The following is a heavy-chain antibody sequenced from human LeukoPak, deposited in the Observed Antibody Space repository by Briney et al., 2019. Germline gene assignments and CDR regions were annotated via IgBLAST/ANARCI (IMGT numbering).Heavy chain of an antibody. J-gene: IGHJ4*02. CDR3: ARDLSGVTGYTYGRGIDY. V-gene: IGHV3-7*01. Sequence: GGAPRHSCAASGFTFCSFWMGWGRQAPGEGVEWGANIKKNGSEKYYVDSVKGRFTISRDNAKTSLYLQMNSLRAEDTAVYYCARDLSGVTGYTYGRGIDYWGQGTLVTVSS. CDR1: GFTFCSFW. D-gene: IGHD5-18*01. CDR2: IKKNGSEK.